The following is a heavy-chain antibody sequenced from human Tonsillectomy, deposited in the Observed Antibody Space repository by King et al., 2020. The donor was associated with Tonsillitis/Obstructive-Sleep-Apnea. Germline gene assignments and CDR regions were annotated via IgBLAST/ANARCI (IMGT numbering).Heavy chain of an antibody. D-gene: IGHD3-9*01. Sequence: PLQESGPGLVKPSGTLSLTCAVSGGSISSSNWWGWVRPPPGKGLEWIGGIYHSGSTHYNPSLKSRVTISVDNAKNQFSLKPSSVTAADTAVYYCARGNDILTGYSGFDYWGQGTLVTVSS. CDR1: GGSISSSNW. CDR3: ARGNDILTGYSGFDY. J-gene: IGHJ4*02. V-gene: IGHV4-4*02. CDR2: IYHSGST.